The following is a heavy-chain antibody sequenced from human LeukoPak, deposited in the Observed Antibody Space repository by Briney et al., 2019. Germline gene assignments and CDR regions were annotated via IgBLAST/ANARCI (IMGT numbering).Heavy chain of an antibody. J-gene: IGHJ5*02. CDR1: GYTLTELS. V-gene: IGHV1-24*01. CDR2: FYPEDGET. CDR3: ATDFATRLEGDYLRAGFWFDP. Sequence: ASVKVSCKVSGYTLTELSMHWVRQAPGKGLEWMGGFYPEDGETIYAQNFQGRVTMTEDTSTDTAYIEHSSLRSADNAVYYCATDFATRLEGDYLRAGFWFDPWGQGTLVTVSS. D-gene: IGHD2-21*01.